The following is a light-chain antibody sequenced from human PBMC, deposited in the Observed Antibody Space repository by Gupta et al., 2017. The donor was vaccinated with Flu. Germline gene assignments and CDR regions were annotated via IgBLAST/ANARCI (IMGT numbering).Light chain of an antibody. CDR2: DGH. Sequence: PGQTVTITCSGDGLVKKEPCWYQQKAGQSPVLLIYDGHKRPSGIPERFSGSNSGNTATLTISGTQAMDEADYYCQASDSSDKYVFGGGTKVTVL. J-gene: IGLJ1*01. V-gene: IGLV3-1*01. CDR3: QASDSSDKYV. CDR1: GLVKKE.